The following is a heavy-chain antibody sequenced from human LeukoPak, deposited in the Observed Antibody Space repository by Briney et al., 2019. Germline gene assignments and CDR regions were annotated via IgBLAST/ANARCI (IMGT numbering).Heavy chain of an antibody. V-gene: IGHV3-23*01. J-gene: IGHJ4*02. Sequence: GGSLRLSCAASGFTFSSYAMSWVRQAPGKGLEWVSGISGSGGSTYYADSVKGRFTISRDNSKNTLYLQMNSLRAEDTAVYYCAKDLVVETPTGIFDFWGQGTLVTVSS. CDR1: GFTFSSYA. D-gene: IGHD2-21*02. CDR2: ISGSGGST. CDR3: AKDLVVETPTGIFDF.